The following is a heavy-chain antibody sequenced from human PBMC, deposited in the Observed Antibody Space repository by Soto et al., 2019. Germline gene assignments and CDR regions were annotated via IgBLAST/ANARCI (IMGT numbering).Heavy chain of an antibody. V-gene: IGHV3-23*01. CDR2: ITGGGDNT. J-gene: IGHJ4*02. D-gene: IGHD3-9*01. CDR1: GFTFTSYA. CDR3: TQDGGSRDWLTVN. Sequence: EVQQLESGGDLVQPGGSLRLSCAASGFTFTSYAMSWIRQAPGKGLEWVSAITGGGDNTYYADSVKGRFTISRDNSKKTLYLQMNSLRAEDTAFYYCTQDGGSRDWLTVNWGQGTLVTVSS.